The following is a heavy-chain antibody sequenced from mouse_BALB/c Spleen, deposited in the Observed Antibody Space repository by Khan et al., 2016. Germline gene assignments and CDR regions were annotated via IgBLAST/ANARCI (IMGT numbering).Heavy chain of an antibody. V-gene: IGHV6-6*02. CDR3: TGEMGFAY. CDR1: GFTFSSYW. Sequence: EVKLEVSGGGLVQPGGSMKLSCVASGFTFSSYWMSWVRQSPEKGLEWVAEIRLKSDNYATHYAESVKGKFTISRDDSKSRLYLQMNSLRVEDVEIYYCTGEMGFAYWGQGTLVTVSA. J-gene: IGHJ3*01. D-gene: IGHD2-13*01. CDR2: IRLKSDNYAT.